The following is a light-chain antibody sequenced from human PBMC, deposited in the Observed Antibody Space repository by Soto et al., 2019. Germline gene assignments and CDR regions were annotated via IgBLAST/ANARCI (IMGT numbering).Light chain of an antibody. CDR2: EVS. CDR1: SSDVGGYNY. CDR3: SSYTSSSTPLV. Sequence: QSVLTQPASVSGSPGQSITISCTGTSSDVGGYNYVSWYQQHPGKAPKLMFYEVSNRPSGVSNRFSGSKSGNTASLTISGLQAEDEADYYCSSYTSSSTPLVFGGGTKLTVL. V-gene: IGLV2-14*01. J-gene: IGLJ2*01.